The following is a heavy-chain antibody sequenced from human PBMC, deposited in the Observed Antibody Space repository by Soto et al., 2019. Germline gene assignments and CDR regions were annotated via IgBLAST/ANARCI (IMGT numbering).Heavy chain of an antibody. Sequence: GGSLRLSCAASGFTFSSYDMHWVRQATGKGLEWVSAIGTAGDTYYPGSVKGRFTISRENAKNSLYLQMNSLRAGDTAVYYCARSIAAAGTAYWGQGTLVTVS. CDR2: IGTAGDT. V-gene: IGHV3-13*01. D-gene: IGHD6-13*01. CDR3: ARSIAAAGTAY. CDR1: GFTFSSYD. J-gene: IGHJ4*02.